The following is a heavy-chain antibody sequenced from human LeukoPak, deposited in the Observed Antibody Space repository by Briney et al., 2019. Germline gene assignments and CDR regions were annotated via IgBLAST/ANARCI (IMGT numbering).Heavy chain of an antibody. CDR1: GFTFSSYA. D-gene: IGHD6-19*01. CDR2: ISSSGVGT. V-gene: IGHV3-23*01. CDR3: AKDRGSSGWLY. Sequence: GGSLRLSRAASGFTFSSYAMSWVRQAPGKGLEWVSAISSSGVGTYYADSVKGRFTISRDNSKNTLYLQMNSLRAEDTAVYYCAKDRGSSGWLYWGQGTLVTVSS. J-gene: IGHJ4*02.